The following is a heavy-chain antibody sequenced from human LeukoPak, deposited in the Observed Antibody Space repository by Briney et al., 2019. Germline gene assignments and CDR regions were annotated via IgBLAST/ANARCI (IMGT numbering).Heavy chain of an antibody. J-gene: IGHJ4*02. CDR2: IRHDGSQT. CDR3: ATGANLFQF. CDR1: GFIFTDSW. D-gene: IGHD1-14*01. V-gene: IGHV3-7*01. Sequence: PGGSLRLSCAASGFIFTDSWMSWVRQAPGKGLEWVANIRHDGSQTYYLDSVKGRFTISRDNAKNEVYVEMNNLRGADTAVYYCATGANLFQFWGQGTLVTVSS.